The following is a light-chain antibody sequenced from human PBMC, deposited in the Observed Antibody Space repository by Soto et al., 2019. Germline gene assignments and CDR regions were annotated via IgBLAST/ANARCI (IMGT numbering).Light chain of an antibody. V-gene: IGLV4-60*03. J-gene: IGLJ3*02. CDR3: ETWDSKGV. CDR2: LEGSGSY. Sequence: QSVLTQSSSASASLGSSVKLTCTLSSGHSSYIIAWHQQQPGKAPRYLMKLEGSGSYNKGSGVPDRFSGSSSGADRYLTISNLQSEDEADYYCETWDSKGVFGGGTKVTVL. CDR1: SGHSSYI.